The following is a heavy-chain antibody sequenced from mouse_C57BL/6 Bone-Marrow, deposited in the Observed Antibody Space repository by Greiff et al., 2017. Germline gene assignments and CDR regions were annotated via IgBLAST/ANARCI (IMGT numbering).Heavy chain of an antibody. J-gene: IGHJ1*03. Sequence: VQLQESGAELARPGASVKLSCKASGYTFTSYGISWVKQRTGQGLEWIGEIYPRSGNTYYNEKFKGKATLTADKSSSTAYMELRSLTSEDSAVYFCPLLRYPWYCDVWGTGTTVTVSS. CDR2: IYPRSGNT. CDR3: PLLRYPWYCDV. CDR1: GYTFTSYG. D-gene: IGHD1-1*01. V-gene: IGHV1-81*01.